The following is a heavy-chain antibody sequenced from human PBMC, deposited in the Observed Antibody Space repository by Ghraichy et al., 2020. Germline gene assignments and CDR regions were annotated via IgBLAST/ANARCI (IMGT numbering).Heavy chain of an antibody. J-gene: IGHJ4*02. D-gene: IGHD5-12*01. Sequence: SETLSLTCTVSGGSISSSSYYWGWIRQPPGKGLEWIGSIYYSGSTYYNPSLKSRVTISVDTSKNQFSLKLSSVTAADTAVYYCARHYEGDIVVLDYWGQGTLVTVSS. CDR3: ARHYEGDIVVLDY. CDR2: IYYSGST. V-gene: IGHV4-39*01. CDR1: GGSISSSSYY.